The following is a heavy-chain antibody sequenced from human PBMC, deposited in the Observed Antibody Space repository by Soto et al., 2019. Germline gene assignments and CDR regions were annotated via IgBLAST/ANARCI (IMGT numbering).Heavy chain of an antibody. V-gene: IGHV5-10-1*01. CDR2: IDPSDSYT. CDR1: VYSFTSYW. Sequence: PGESLKISCKGSVYSFTSYWISWVRQMPGKGLEWMGRIDPSDSYTNYSPSFQGHVTISADKSISTAYLQWSSLKASDTAMYYCASGYSGYESLDYWGQGTLVTVSS. D-gene: IGHD5-12*01. J-gene: IGHJ4*02. CDR3: ASGYSGYESLDY.